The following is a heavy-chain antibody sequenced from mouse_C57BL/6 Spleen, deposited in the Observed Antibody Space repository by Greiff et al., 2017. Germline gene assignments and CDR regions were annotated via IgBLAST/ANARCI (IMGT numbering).Heavy chain of an antibody. J-gene: IGHJ2*01. V-gene: IGHV1-64*01. CDR2: IHPNSGST. Sequence: QVQLQQPGTELVKPGASVKLSCKASGYTFTSYWMHWVKQRPGQGLEWIGMIHPNSGSTNYNEKFKSKATLTVDKSSSTAYMQLSSLTSEDSAVYYCARLSSTTVVGNYFDYWGQGTTLTVSS. D-gene: IGHD1-1*01. CDR1: GYTFTSYW. CDR3: ARLSSTTVVGNYFDY.